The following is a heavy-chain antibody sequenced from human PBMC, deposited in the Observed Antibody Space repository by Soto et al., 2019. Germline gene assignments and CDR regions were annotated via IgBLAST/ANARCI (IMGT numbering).Heavy chain of an antibody. CDR3: AREVPYARGGMDV. Sequence: EVQLVESGGGLVKPGGSLRLSCAASGFTFSSYSMNWVRQAPGKGLEWVSSISNSSSYIYYADSVKGRFTISRDNAKNSLYLQMNSLRAEDTAVYYCAREVPYARGGMDVWGQGTTVTVSS. D-gene: IGHD3-10*02. J-gene: IGHJ6*02. CDR1: GFTFSSYS. V-gene: IGHV3-21*01. CDR2: ISNSSSYI.